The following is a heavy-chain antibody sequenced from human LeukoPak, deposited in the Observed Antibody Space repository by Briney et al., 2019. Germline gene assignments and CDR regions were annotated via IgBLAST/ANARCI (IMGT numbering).Heavy chain of an antibody. J-gene: IGHJ3*02. CDR3: ARGRYSYGLQDAFDI. CDR2: IYYSGST. Sequence: PSQTLSLTCTVSGGSISSGGYYWSWIRQHPGKGLEWIGYIYYSGSTYYNPSLKSRVTISVDTSKNQFSLKLSSVTAADTAVYYCARGRYSYGLQDAFDIWGQGTMVTVSS. CDR1: GGSISSGGYY. D-gene: IGHD5-18*01. V-gene: IGHV4-30-4*08.